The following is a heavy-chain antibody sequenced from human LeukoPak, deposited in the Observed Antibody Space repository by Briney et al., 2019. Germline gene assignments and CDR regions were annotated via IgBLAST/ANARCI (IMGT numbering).Heavy chain of an antibody. CDR2: IYYSGTT. J-gene: IGHJ3*02. CDR1: GGSISSSSYY. CDR3: ARHRGYCSSTSCYGAFDI. D-gene: IGHD2-2*01. V-gene: IGHV4-39*01. Sequence: SETLSLTCTVSGGSISSSSYYCGWIRQPPGKGLEWIGSIYYSGTTYYNPSLKSRVTISVDTSKNQFSLKLSSVTAADTAVYYCARHRGYCSSTSCYGAFDIWGQGTMVTVSS.